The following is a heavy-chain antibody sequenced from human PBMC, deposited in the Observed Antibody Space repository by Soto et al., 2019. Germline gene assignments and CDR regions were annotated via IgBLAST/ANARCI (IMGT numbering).Heavy chain of an antibody. Sequence: GGSLRLSCAASGFTFSSYAMSWVRQAPGKGLEWVSAISGSGGSTYYADSVKGRFTISRDNSKNTLYLQMNSLRAEDTAVYYCATHPMITFGGVIVTFDYWGQGTLVTVSS. V-gene: IGHV3-23*01. J-gene: IGHJ4*02. D-gene: IGHD3-16*02. CDR1: GFTFSSYA. CDR3: ATHPMITFGGVIVTFDY. CDR2: ISGSGGST.